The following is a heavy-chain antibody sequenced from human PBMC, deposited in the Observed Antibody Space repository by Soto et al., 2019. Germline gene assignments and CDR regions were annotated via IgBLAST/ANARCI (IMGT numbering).Heavy chain of an antibody. CDR3: EKDQIWIQLWAVNSGDAFDI. CDR2: ISYDGSNK. D-gene: IGHD5-18*01. J-gene: IGHJ3*02. CDR1: GFTFSSYG. V-gene: IGHV3-30*18. Sequence: QVQLVESGGGVVQPGRSLRLSCAASGFTFSSYGMHWVRQAPGKGLEWVAVISYDGSNKYYADSVKGRFTISRDNSKNKLYLQMNSLRAEDTAVYYCEKDQIWIQLWAVNSGDAFDIWGQGTMVTVSS.